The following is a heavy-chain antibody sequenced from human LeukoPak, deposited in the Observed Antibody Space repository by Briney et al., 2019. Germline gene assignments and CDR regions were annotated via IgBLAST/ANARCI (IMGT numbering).Heavy chain of an antibody. CDR2: INPNSGDT. CDR1: GGTFSSYA. Sequence: GASVKVSCKASGGTFSSYAISWVRQAPGQGLEWMGSINPNSGDTNYAQSFQGRVTMTRDTSISTAYMDLSRLESDDTALYYCAREGTKRDAFGLWGQGTMVTVSS. D-gene: IGHD1-7*01. CDR3: AREGTKRDAFGL. J-gene: IGHJ3*01. V-gene: IGHV1-2*02.